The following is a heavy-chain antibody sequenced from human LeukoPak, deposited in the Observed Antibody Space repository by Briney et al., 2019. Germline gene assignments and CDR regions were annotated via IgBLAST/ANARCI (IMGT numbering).Heavy chain of an antibody. CDR1: GYTFTGYY. D-gene: IGHD3-9*01. Sequence: ASVKVSCKASGYTFTGYYMHWVRQAPGQGLEWMGGIIPIFGTANYAQKFQGRVTITADGSTSTAYMELSSLRSEDTAVYYCASRNPDILTGYYHLYYMDVWGKGTTVTISS. V-gene: IGHV1-69*13. CDR2: IIPIFGTA. CDR3: ASRNPDILTGYYHLYYMDV. J-gene: IGHJ6*03.